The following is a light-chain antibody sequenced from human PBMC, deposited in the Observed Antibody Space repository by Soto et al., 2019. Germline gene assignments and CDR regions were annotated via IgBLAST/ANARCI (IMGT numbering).Light chain of an antibody. J-gene: IGKJ1*01. CDR3: QQSYSSPPT. CDR2: AAS. Sequence: DIQMTQSPSTLSASVGDRVTITCRASQNIRSWVAWYQQKPGKAPKLLIFAASSLQSGVPSRFSGSRSGPDFTLTISSLQPEDFATYYCQQSYSSPPTFGQGTKVDIK. V-gene: IGKV1-39*01. CDR1: QNIRSW.